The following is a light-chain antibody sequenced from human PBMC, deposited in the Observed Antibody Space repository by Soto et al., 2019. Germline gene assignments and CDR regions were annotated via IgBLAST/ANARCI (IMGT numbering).Light chain of an antibody. CDR1: SSDVGGYNY. Sequence: QSALTQPASVSGSPGQSITISCTGTSSDVGGYNYVSWYQQPPGKAPNIMIYXXSNRPSXXXXRFSGSKSGNTASLTISGLQAEDEADYYCSSYTSSSLYVFGTGTKVTVL. V-gene: IGLV2-14*01. J-gene: IGLJ1*01. CDR2: XXS. CDR3: SSYTSSSLYV.